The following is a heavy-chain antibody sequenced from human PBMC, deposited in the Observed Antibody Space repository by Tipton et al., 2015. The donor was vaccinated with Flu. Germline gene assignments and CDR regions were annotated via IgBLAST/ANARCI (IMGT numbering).Heavy chain of an antibody. CDR2: ISHSGRT. CDR3: ARSTYYYGSGSSDY. Sequence: TLSLTCAVSDYSISSGYYWGWIRQPPGKGLEWIGYISHSGRTYYNPSLKSRVTISVDTAKNQFSQRLSSVTAADTAVYYCARSTYYYGSGSSDYRGQGTLVTVSS. CDR1: DYSISSGYY. J-gene: IGHJ4*02. V-gene: IGHV4-38-2*01. D-gene: IGHD3-10*01.